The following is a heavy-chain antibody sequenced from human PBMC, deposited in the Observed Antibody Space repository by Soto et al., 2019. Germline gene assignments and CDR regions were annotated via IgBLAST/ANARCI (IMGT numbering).Heavy chain of an antibody. V-gene: IGHV3-23*01. CDR3: AKEYSGSWYAPESGMDV. J-gene: IGHJ6*02. Sequence: PGGSLRLSCAASGFTFSSYAMSWVRQAPGKGLEWVSAISGSGGSTYYADSVKGRFTISRDNSKNTLYLQMNSLRAEDTAVYYCAKEYSGSWYAPESGMDVWGRGTTVTVSS. D-gene: IGHD6-13*01. CDR1: GFTFSSYA. CDR2: ISGSGGST.